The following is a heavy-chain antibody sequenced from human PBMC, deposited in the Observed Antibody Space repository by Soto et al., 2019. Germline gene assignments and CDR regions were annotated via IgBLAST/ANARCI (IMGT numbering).Heavy chain of an antibody. CDR1: GGSISSGGYY. J-gene: IGHJ6*03. CDR2: IYYSGST. Sequence: PSETLSLTCTVSGGSISSGGYYWSWIRQHPGKGLEWIGYIYYSGSTYYNPSLKSRVTISVDTSKNQFSLKLSSVTAADTAVYYCARGGVAYYGSGSYFSGDYYYYYYMDVWGKGTTVTSP. V-gene: IGHV4-31*03. CDR3: ARGGVAYYGSGSYFSGDYYYYYYMDV. D-gene: IGHD3-10*01.